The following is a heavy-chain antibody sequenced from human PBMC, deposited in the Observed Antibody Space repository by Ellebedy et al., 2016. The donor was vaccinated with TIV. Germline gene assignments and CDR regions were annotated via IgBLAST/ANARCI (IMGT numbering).Heavy chain of an antibody. Sequence: AASVKVSCKASGYTFTGYYMHWARQAPGQGLEWMGWINPNSGGTNYAQKFQGRVTMTRDTSISTAYMELSRLRSDDTAVYYCARVGLTVTTPHFDYWGQGTLVTVSS. CDR1: GYTFTGYY. CDR3: ARVGLTVTTPHFDY. V-gene: IGHV1-2*02. CDR2: INPNSGGT. J-gene: IGHJ4*02. D-gene: IGHD4-17*01.